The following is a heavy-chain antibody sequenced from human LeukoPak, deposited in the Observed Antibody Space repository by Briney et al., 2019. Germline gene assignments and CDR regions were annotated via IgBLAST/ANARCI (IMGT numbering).Heavy chain of an antibody. J-gene: IGHJ3*02. D-gene: IGHD2-21*02. CDR1: GYTFSSYD. V-gene: IGHV3-30-3*01. CDR3: VRERVTGTGIVSAFTI. Sequence: GGSLRLSCAASGYTFSSYDLHWVRQAPGEVLEWVALISYDGTNKYYADSVKGRFTLSRDNSKDTVILQMNSLRPEDTAIYYCVRERVTGTGIVSAFTIWGQGTLVTVSS. CDR2: ISYDGTNK.